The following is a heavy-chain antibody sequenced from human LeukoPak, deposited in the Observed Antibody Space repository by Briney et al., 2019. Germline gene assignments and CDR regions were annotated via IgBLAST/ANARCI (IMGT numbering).Heavy chain of an antibody. CDR3: ARDRGLGSNAWYFPLDF. CDR1: GFIFSNYW. D-gene: IGHD6-13*01. J-gene: IGHJ4*02. V-gene: IGHV3-7*01. CDR2: IKKDGSET. Sequence: GGSLRLSCAASGFIFSNYWMSWVRQVPGKGLEWVGNIKKDGSETYYVDSVKGRFIISRDNAKNSLFLQMNSLRAEDTAVYYCARDRGLGSNAWYFPLDFWGQGTLVTVPS.